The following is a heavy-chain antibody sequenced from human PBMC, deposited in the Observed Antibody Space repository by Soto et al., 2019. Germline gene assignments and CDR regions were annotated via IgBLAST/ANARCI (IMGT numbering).Heavy chain of an antibody. D-gene: IGHD3-3*01. V-gene: IGHV4-59*01. CDR1: GGSISSYY. CDR2: IYYSGST. Sequence: QVQLQESGPGLVKPSETLSLTCTVSGGSISSYYWSWIRQPPGKGLEWIGYIYYSGSTNYNPSLKSRVTISVDTSKNQFSLKLSSVTAADTAVYYCARVMVPRRTYYDFWSGYFPRMDAFDIWGQGTMVTVSS. CDR3: ARVMVPRRTYYDFWSGYFPRMDAFDI. J-gene: IGHJ3*02.